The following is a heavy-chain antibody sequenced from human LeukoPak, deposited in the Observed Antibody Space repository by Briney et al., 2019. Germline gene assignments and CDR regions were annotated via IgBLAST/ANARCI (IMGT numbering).Heavy chain of an antibody. J-gene: IGHJ4*02. CDR1: GFTFDDYA. CDR2: ISWNSGSI. Sequence: AGGSLRLSCAASGFTFDDYAMHWVRQAPGKGPEWVSGISWNSGSIGYADSVKGRFTISRDNAKNSLYLQMNSLRAEDTALYYCAKSRIAAAATYYFDYWGQGTLVTVSS. V-gene: IGHV3-9*01. CDR3: AKSRIAAAATYYFDY. D-gene: IGHD6-13*01.